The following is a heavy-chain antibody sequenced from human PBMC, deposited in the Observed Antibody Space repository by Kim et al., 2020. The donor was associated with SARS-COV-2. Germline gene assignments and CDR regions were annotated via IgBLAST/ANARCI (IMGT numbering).Heavy chain of an antibody. Sequence: ASVKVSCKASGYTLTSYDINWVRQATGQGLEWMGWMNPNSGNTGYAQKFQGRVTMTRNTSISTAYMELSSLRSEDTAVYYCAIVPRSSGWYYAFDYWGQGTLVTVSS. CDR1: GYTLTSYD. J-gene: IGHJ4*02. D-gene: IGHD6-19*01. V-gene: IGHV1-8*01. CDR2: MNPNSGNT. CDR3: AIVPRSSGWYYAFDY.